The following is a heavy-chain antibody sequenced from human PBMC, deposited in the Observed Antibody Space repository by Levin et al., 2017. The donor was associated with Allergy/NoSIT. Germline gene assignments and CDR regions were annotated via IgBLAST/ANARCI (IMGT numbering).Heavy chain of an antibody. CDR1: AGSISSYS. Sequence: SETLSLTCTVSAGSISSYSWSWIRQPAGKGLEFIGCIATSGSTSYNSSLKSRVTMSVDTSKNQFSLKLSSVTAADTAIYYCARDDKDSYYSIGYSSGRGAFDFWGQGTMVTVSS. D-gene: IGHD3-22*01. CDR3: ARDDKDSYYSIGYSSGRGAFDF. CDR2: IATSGST. V-gene: IGHV4-4*07. J-gene: IGHJ3*01.